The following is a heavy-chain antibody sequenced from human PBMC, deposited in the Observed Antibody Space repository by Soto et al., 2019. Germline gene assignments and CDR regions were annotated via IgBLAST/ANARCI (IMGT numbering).Heavy chain of an antibody. CDR3: AKEQGIAVSLRIA. CDR1: GFTFNNYG. D-gene: IGHD6-19*01. CDR2: ISNDANDK. V-gene: IGHV3-30*18. J-gene: IGHJ3*01. Sequence: QVQLVESGGGVVQPGSSLRLSCAASGFTFNNYGMHWVRQAPGKGLEWVAAISNDANDKYYADSVKGRLTFSRDISKNTVYLQVNSLTTEDTAVYCCAKEQGIAVSLRIAWGQWTMVTVSS.